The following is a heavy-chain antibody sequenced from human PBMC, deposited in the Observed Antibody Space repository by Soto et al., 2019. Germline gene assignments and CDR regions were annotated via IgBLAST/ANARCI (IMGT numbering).Heavy chain of an antibody. V-gene: IGHV1-18*01. CDR2: ISAYNGNT. Sequence: GASVKVSCKASGYTFTSYGISWVRQAPGQRLERMGWISAYNGNTNYAQKLQGRVTMTTDTSTSTAYMELRSLRSDDTAVYYCARDLPVLVPAAMGDYYYYGMDVWGQGTTVTVSS. CDR3: ARDLPVLVPAAMGDYYYYGMDV. CDR1: GYTFTSYG. D-gene: IGHD2-2*01. J-gene: IGHJ6*02.